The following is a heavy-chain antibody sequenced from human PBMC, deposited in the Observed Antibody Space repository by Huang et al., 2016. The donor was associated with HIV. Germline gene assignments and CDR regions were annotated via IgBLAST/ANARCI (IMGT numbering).Heavy chain of an antibody. J-gene: IGHJ4*02. CDR2: SSYDGRSQ. CDR1: GFQLRGFG. D-gene: IGHD2-15*01. CDR3: AKESRWFSDFDH. V-gene: IGHV3-30*18. Sequence: QVHLVESGGGVVQPGGSLRLSCAASGFQLRGFGMHWVRQAPGKGVGGVGVSSYDGRSQFSTDSVKGRVTISRDNSDNTLSLQMKGLRPDDTAVYYCAKESRWFSDFDHWGQGVLVSVSS.